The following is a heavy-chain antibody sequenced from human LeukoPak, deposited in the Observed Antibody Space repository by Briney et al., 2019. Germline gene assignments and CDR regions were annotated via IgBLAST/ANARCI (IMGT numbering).Heavy chain of an antibody. CDR3: ARDSGSYRHFDY. CDR1: GYTFTGYY. V-gene: IGHV1-2*02. D-gene: IGHD1-26*01. Sequence: ASVKVSCKASGYTFTGYYMHWVRQAPGQGLEWMGWINPNSGGTNYAQKFQGSVTMTRDTSISTAYMELSRLKSDDTAVYYCARDSGSYRHFDYWGQGTLVTVSS. J-gene: IGHJ4*02. CDR2: INPNSGGT.